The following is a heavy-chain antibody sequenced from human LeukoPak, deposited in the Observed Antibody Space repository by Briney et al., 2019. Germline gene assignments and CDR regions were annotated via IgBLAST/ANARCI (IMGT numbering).Heavy chain of an antibody. J-gene: IGHJ4*02. CDR2: ISSSGSTI. CDR1: GFTFSDYY. Sequence: GGSLRLSCAASGFTFSDYYMSWIRQAPGKGLEWVSYISSSGSTIYYADSVKGRFTISRDNAKNSLYLQMNSLRAEDTAVYYCASSTVKATITRHFDYWGQGTLVTVSS. V-gene: IGHV3-11*04. D-gene: IGHD5-12*01. CDR3: ASSTVKATITRHFDY.